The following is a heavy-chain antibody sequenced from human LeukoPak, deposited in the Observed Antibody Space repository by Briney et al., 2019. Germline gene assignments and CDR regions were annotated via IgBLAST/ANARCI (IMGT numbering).Heavy chain of an antibody. CDR1: GFTVSSNY. CDR3: ARHSKQQLVYYFDY. Sequence: GGSLRLSCAASGFTVSSNYMSWVRQAPGKGLEWVSVIYSGGSTYYADSVKGRFTISRDNSKNTLYLQMNSLRAEDTAVYYCARHSKQQLVYYFDYWGQGTLVTVSS. J-gene: IGHJ4*02. D-gene: IGHD6-13*01. CDR2: IYSGGST. V-gene: IGHV3-53*01.